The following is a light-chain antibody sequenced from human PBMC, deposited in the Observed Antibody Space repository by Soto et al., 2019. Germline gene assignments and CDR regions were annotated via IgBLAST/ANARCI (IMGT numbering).Light chain of an antibody. V-gene: IGLV2-14*01. Sequence: QSALTQPASVSGSPGQSITISCTGTSADVGGYAYVSWYQKYPGKAPKLVISEVSNRPSGVSHRFSGSRSGNTASLTISGLQAEDEADYYCQSYDSRLSNYVFGGGTKLTVL. CDR2: EVS. CDR3: QSYDSRLSNYV. CDR1: SADVGGYAY. J-gene: IGLJ1*01.